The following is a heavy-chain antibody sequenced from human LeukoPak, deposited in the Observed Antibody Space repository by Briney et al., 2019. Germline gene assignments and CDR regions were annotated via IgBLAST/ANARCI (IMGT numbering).Heavy chain of an antibody. CDR1: GGSISSSS. CDR2: ISSSSSYI. D-gene: IGHD5-18*01. Sequence: ETLSLTCTVSGGSISSSSYYWGWIRQLPGKGLEWVSSISSSSSYIYYADSVKGRFTISRDNAKNSLYLQMNSLRAEDTAVYYCARDTLGYSYGHDAFDIWGQGTMVTVSS. V-gene: IGHV3-21*01. CDR3: ARDTLGYSYGHDAFDI. J-gene: IGHJ3*02.